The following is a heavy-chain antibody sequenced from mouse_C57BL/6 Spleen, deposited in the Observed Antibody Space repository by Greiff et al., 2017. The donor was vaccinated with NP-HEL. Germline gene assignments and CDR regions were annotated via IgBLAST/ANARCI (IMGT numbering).Heavy chain of an antibody. J-gene: IGHJ2*01. CDR3: ARDHSYYSNYGFDY. V-gene: IGHV5-16*01. CDR2: INYDGSST. D-gene: IGHD2-5*01. Sequence: DVMLVESGGGLVKPGGSLKLSCAASGFTFSDYYMAWVRPVPEKGLEWVANINYDGSSTYYLDSLKSRFIISRDNAKNILYLQMSSLKSEDTATYYCARDHSYYSNYGFDYWGQGTTLTVSS. CDR1: GFTFSDYY.